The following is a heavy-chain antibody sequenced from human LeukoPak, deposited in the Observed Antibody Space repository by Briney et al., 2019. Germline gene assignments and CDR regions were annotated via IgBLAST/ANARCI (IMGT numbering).Heavy chain of an antibody. D-gene: IGHD2-2*01. CDR1: GFTFSNAW. CDR2: IKSKTDGGTT. V-gene: IGHV3-15*01. Sequence: SGGSLRLSCAASGFTFSNAWMSWVRQAPGKGLEWVGRIKSKTDGGTTDYAAPVKGIFTISRDDSKNTLYLQMNSLKTEDTAVYYCTTDQTPGDYYYYYGMDGWGQGTTVTVSS. CDR3: TTDQTPGDYYYYYGMDG. J-gene: IGHJ6*02.